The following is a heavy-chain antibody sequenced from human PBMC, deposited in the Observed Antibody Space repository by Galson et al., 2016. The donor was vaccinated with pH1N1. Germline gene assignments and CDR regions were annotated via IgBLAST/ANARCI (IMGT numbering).Heavy chain of an antibody. J-gene: IGHJ4*02. CDR3: AGGPTRAQLEDN. V-gene: IGHV3-53*01. Sequence: SLRLSCAASGFTVSSNYMNWVRQAPGKGLEWVSVLYPGGTTYYADSVKGRFTISRDNSKNTLYLQMNSPRVDDTAVYFCAGGPTRAQLEDNWGQGTLATVSS. CDR1: GFTVSSNY. D-gene: IGHD6-13*01. CDR2: LYPGGTT.